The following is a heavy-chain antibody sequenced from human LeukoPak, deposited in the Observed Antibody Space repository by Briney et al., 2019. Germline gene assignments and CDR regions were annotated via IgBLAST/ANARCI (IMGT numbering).Heavy chain of an antibody. D-gene: IGHD3-3*01. CDR3: ARAPPNRHVLRFLEWSPRYFDY. V-gene: IGHV4-34*01. J-gene: IGHJ4*02. Sequence: SETLSLTCAVYGESFSGYYWSWIRQPPGKGLEWIGEINHSGSTNYNPSLKSRVTISVDTSKNQFSLKLSSVTAADTAVYYCARAPPNRHVLRFLEWSPRYFDYWGQGTLVTVSS. CDR2: INHSGST. CDR1: GESFSGYY.